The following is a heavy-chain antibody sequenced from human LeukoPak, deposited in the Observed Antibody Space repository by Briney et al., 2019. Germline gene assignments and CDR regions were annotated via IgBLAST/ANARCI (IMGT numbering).Heavy chain of an antibody. CDR1: GFTFSSYA. V-gene: IGHV3-23*01. CDR2: ISGSGGST. D-gene: IGHD3-22*01. Sequence: GGSLRLSCAASGFTFSSYAMNWVRQAPGKGLEWVSAISGSGGSTYYADSVKGRFTISRDNSKNTLYLQMNSLRAEDTAVYYCATGASSGYYSYDYWGQGTLVTVSS. J-gene: IGHJ4*02. CDR3: ATGASSGYYSYDY.